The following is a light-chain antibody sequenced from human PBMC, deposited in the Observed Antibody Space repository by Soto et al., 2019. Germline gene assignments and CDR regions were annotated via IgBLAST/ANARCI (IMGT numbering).Light chain of an antibody. Sequence: EIVLTHSPATLSLSPGERATLSCRASQSVSSYLAWYQQKPGQAPRLLIYGASSRATGIPDRFSGSGSGTDFTLTISRLEPEDFAVYYCQQYGSSPITFGQGTRLEI. CDR1: QSVSSY. CDR3: QQYGSSPIT. V-gene: IGKV3-20*01. J-gene: IGKJ5*01. CDR2: GAS.